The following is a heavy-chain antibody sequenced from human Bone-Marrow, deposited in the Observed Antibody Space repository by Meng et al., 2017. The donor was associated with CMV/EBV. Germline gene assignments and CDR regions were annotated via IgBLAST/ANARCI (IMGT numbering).Heavy chain of an antibody. D-gene: IGHD2-15*01. CDR2: ISSSDATV. CDR3: VRDTGEGYCSGGI. J-gene: IGHJ4*02. V-gene: IGHV3-48*03. Sequence: GESLKISCVASGFSFSSYNMNWVRQAPGKGPEWVSYISSSDATVYYADSVRGRFTISRDNAKNSLFLHLNSLRVDDTAVYYCVRDTGEGYCSGGIWGLGTLVTVSS. CDR1: GFSFSSYN.